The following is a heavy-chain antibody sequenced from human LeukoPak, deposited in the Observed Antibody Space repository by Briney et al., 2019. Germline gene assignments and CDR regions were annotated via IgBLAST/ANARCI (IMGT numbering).Heavy chain of an antibody. J-gene: IGHJ4*02. D-gene: IGHD3-3*01. Sequence: GGSLRLSCAASGFTFNSYAMSWVRQAPGKGLEWVSVISGGGGSTYYADSVKGRFTISRDNSKNTLYLQMNSLRAEDTAVYYCAKGAYYDFWSGYYADYWGQGTLVTVSS. V-gene: IGHV3-23*01. CDR3: AKGAYYDFWSGYYADY. CDR2: ISGGGGST. CDR1: GFTFNSYA.